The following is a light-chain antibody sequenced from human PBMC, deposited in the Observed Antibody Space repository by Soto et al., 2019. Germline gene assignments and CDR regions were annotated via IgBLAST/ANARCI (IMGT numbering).Light chain of an antibody. V-gene: IGLV2-14*01. CDR1: GSDVDGYNF. CDR2: EVK. J-gene: IGLJ1*01. Sequence: QSVLTQPASVSGSPGQSITISCTEAGSDVDGYNFVSWYQHHPGKAPKLIIYEVKNRPSGVSNRFSGSKSGNTASLTISGLQAEDEADYYCSSYTTSDTLYVFG. CDR3: SSYTTSDTLYV.